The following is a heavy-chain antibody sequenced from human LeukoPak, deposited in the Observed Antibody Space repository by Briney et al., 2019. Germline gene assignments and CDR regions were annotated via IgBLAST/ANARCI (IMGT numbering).Heavy chain of an antibody. CDR2: INHSGST. Sequence: SETLSLTCAVYGGSFSGYYWSWIRQPPGKGLEWIGEINHSGSTNYNPSLKSRVTISVDTSKNQFSLKLSSVTAADTAVYYCARQASDYRLDYWGQGTLVTVSS. CDR3: ARQASDYRLDY. D-gene: IGHD4-17*01. CDR1: GGSFSGYY. J-gene: IGHJ4*02. V-gene: IGHV4-34*01.